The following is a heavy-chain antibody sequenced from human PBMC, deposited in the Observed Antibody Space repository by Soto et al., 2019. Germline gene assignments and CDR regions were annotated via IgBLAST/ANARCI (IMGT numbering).Heavy chain of an antibody. CDR3: ARDLETGHYYYYYGMDV. D-gene: IGHD3-9*01. Sequence: ASVKVSCKASGYTFTSYYMHWVRQTPGQGLEWMGIINPSGGSTSYAQKFQGRVTMTRDTSTSTVYMELSSLRSEDTAVYYCARDLETGHYYYYYGMDVWGQGTTVTVSS. V-gene: IGHV1-46*01. J-gene: IGHJ6*02. CDR2: INPSGGST. CDR1: GYTFTSYY.